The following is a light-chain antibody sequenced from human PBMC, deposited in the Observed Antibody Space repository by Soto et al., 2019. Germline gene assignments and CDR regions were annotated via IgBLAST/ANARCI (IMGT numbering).Light chain of an antibody. V-gene: IGLV1-47*01. CDR2: RNN. J-gene: IGLJ2*01. Sequence: QLVLTQPPSASGTPGQRVTISCSGSSSNIGSNYVYWYQQLPGTVPKLLIYRNNQRPSGVPDRFSGSKSGTSASLAISGLRSEDEADYYCAAWDDSLSGRVFGGGTKLTVL. CDR1: SSNIGSNY. CDR3: AAWDDSLSGRV.